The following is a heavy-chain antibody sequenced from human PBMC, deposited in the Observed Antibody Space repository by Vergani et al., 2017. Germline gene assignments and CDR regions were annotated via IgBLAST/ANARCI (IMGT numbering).Heavy chain of an antibody. V-gene: IGHV1-18*04. CDR3: AGARVGRRLLAASGFDS. D-gene: IGHD3-10*01. CDR1: GYTFTSYG. CDR2: ISAYNGDT. Sequence: QVQLVQSGAEVKKPGASVKVSCKASGYTFTSYGISWVRQAPGQGLEWMGWISAYNGDTNYAQKLHGRVTMTTDASTSTAYMELRSLRSDDTAVYYCAGARVGRRLLAASGFDSWGQGTLVTVSS. J-gene: IGHJ4*02.